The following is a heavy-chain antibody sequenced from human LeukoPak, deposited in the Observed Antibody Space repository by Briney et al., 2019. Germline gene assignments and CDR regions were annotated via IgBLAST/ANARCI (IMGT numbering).Heavy chain of an antibody. V-gene: IGHV1-18*01. CDR2: ISGYNGNT. J-gene: IGHJ5*02. D-gene: IGHD3-3*01. Sequence: GASVKVSCKASGYTFNSYGISWVRQAPGQGLEWMGWISGYNGNTNYAQKLQGRVTMTTDTSTRTVYMELRSLRSDDTAVYYCARDGRPERGFWSGYHNWFDPWGQGTLVTVSS. CDR1: GYTFNSYG. CDR3: ARDGRPERGFWSGYHNWFDP.